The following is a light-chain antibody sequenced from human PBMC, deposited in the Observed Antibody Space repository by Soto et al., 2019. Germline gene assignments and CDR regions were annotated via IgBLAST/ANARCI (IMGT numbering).Light chain of an antibody. J-gene: IGKJ4*01. CDR1: QSISNY. CDR3: QQSYSTPLT. Sequence: DIQMTQSPSSLSASVGDRITITCRASQSISNYLNWYQQKPGQAPKLLIYAASSVQGGVSSGFSGSGSGTDFTLTIGRLQPEDFATYYCQQSYSTPLTFGRGTKVEI. CDR2: AAS. V-gene: IGKV1-39*01.